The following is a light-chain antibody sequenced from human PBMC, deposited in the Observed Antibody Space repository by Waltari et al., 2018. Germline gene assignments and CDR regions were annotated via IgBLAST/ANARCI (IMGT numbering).Light chain of an antibody. Sequence: QSVLTQPPSVSGAPEQGVTISCTGGGPTIGAGYDFPWYQQFPGTAPKFLIFTNTNRPSGVPDRFSGSRSGASASLATTGLQAEDEGYYYCQSFDTNLSVIFGGGTKLTVL. V-gene: IGLV1-40*03. J-gene: IGLJ2*01. CDR1: GPTIGAGYD. CDR2: TNT. CDR3: QSFDTNLSVI.